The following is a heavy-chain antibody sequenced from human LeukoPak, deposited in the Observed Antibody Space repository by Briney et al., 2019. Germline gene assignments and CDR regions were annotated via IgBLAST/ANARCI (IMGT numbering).Heavy chain of an antibody. Sequence: GRSLRLSRASSGLTFNTFNMNWVRQPPGKGLEGVSSITSGGDYIYYADSVKGRFTTSRDNDKNSLSLQLNSLRVEDTVVYYCARGHYDVLAASYKWTPDYWGQGTLVTVSS. D-gene: IGHD3-9*01. V-gene: IGHV3-21*01. CDR2: ITSGGDYI. J-gene: IGHJ4*02. CDR3: ARGHYDVLAASYKWTPDY. CDR1: GLTFNTFN.